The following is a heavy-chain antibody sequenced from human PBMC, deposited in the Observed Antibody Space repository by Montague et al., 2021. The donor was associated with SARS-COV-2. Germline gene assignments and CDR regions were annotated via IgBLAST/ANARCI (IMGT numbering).Heavy chain of an antibody. Sequence: SETLSLTCAVYGGSFSGYYWRWIRQPPGKGLEWSGEINQSGSTNYNPSXXCRVTLSVDTSKKQFSLKLSSLTAADTAVYYCARVAGGYYHDSSAYFDYWGQGSLVTVSS. D-gene: IGHD3-22*01. CDR2: INQSGST. V-gene: IGHV4-34*01. CDR3: ARVAGGYYHDSSAYFDY. CDR1: GGSFSGYY. J-gene: IGHJ4*02.